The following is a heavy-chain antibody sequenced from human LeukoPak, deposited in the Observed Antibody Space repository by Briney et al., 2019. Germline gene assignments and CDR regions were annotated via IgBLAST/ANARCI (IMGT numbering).Heavy chain of an antibody. Sequence: ASVKVSCKASGGTFSSYAISWVRQAPGQGLEWMGRIIPIFGTANYAQKLQGRVTITTDESTSKAYMELSSLRSEDTAVYYCARRRESSGLIFDYWGQGTLVTVSS. CDR3: ARRRESSGLIFDY. V-gene: IGHV1-69*05. CDR2: IIPIFGTA. J-gene: IGHJ4*02. CDR1: GGTFSSYA. D-gene: IGHD6-19*01.